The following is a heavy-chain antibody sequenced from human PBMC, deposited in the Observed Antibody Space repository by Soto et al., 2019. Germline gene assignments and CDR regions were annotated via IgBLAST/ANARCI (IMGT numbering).Heavy chain of an antibody. D-gene: IGHD2-2*01. CDR1: GFTFSIYG. J-gene: IGHJ6*02. CDR3: ATRRDASYYYYGMDV. Sequence: GGSLRRYSAASGFTFSIYGMSWVRQSPGKGLEWVSAISGSGGSTYYTDSVKGRFTISRDNSKNTLFLQMNSLRAEDTAVYYCATRRDASYYYYGMDVWGPGTTVTLS. CDR2: ISGSGGST. V-gene: IGHV3-23*01.